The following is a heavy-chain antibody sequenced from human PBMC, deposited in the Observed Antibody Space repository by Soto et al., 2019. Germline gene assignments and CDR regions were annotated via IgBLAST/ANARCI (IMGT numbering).Heavy chain of an antibody. J-gene: IGHJ6*02. V-gene: IGHV1-2*02. Sequence: GASVKVSCKASGYTFTGYYMHWVRQAPGQELEWMGWINPNSGGTNYAQKFQGRVTMTRDMSISTAYMALSRLISDDTAVYYGASYHEYGDYGLYYGMDVWGQGTTVTVSS. CDR2: INPNSGGT. D-gene: IGHD4-17*01. CDR1: GYTFTGYY. CDR3: ASYHEYGDYGLYYGMDV.